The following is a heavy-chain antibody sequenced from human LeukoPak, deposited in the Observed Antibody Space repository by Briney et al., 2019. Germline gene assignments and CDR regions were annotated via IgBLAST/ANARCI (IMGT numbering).Heavy chain of an antibody. CDR1: GFTFSSYW. D-gene: IGHD6-13*01. V-gene: IGHV3-7*01. Sequence: GGSLRLSCAASGFTFSSYWMSGVRQAPGKGREGVANIKQDGSEKYYVDSVKGRFTISRDNAKNSLYLQMNSLRAEDTAVYYCARDDRGSSWRLYSYYYMDVWGKGTTVTVSS. CDR3: ARDDRGSSWRLYSYYYMDV. CDR2: IKQDGSEK. J-gene: IGHJ6*03.